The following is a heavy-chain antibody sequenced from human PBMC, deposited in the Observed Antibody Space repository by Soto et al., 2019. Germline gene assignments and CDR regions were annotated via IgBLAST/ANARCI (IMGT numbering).Heavy chain of an antibody. Sequence: GGSLRLSCAASGFTFSSYWMSWVRQAPGKGLEWVANIKQDGSEKYYVDSVKGRFTIPRDNAKNSLYLQMNSLRAEDTAVYYCARDLTYYDILTGFSLDYWGQGTLVTVSS. CDR1: GFTFSSYW. D-gene: IGHD3-9*01. V-gene: IGHV3-7*01. CDR2: IKQDGSEK. J-gene: IGHJ4*02. CDR3: ARDLTYYDILTGFSLDY.